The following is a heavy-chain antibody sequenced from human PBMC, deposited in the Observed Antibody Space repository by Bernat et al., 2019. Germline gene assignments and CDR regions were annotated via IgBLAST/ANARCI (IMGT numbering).Heavy chain of an antibody. J-gene: IGHJ4*02. V-gene: IGHV3-15*07. CDR3: TTWRATMVRGAQNWFDY. CDR1: GFTFNNAW. CDR2: IKSQTDGGTT. D-gene: IGHD3-10*01. Sequence: EVQLVESGGGLVKPGGSLRLSCVASGFTFNNAWMNWVRQAPGKGPEWVGRIKSQTDGGTTDYAASVKGRFTISRDDSKDTLYLQINSLKTEDTAVYYCTTWRATMVRGAQNWFDYWGQGTLVTVSS.